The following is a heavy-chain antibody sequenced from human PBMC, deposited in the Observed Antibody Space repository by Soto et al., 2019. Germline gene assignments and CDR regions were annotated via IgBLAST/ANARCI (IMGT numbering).Heavy chain of an antibody. CDR1: GFTFSSYA. CDR3: AKDAEARYSGYDFFDY. J-gene: IGHJ4*02. D-gene: IGHD5-12*01. Sequence: GGSLRLSCAASGFTFSSYAMSWVRQAPGKGLEWVSAISGSGGSTYYADSVKGRFTISRDNSKNTLYLQMNSLRAEDTAVYYCAKDAEARYSGYDFFDYWGQGTLVTVSS. V-gene: IGHV3-23*01. CDR2: ISGSGGST.